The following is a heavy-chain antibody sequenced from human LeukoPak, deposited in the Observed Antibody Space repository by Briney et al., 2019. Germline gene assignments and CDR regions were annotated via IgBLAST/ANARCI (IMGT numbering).Heavy chain of an antibody. CDR1: GFTFSSYA. CDR3: AKRRTTVITMDYFDY. J-gene: IGHJ4*02. Sequence: PGGSLRLSCAASGFTFSSYAMSWVRQAPGKGLEWVSGISGGAGTPYYADSVKGRFTISRDNSKSTLYPQMTSLRAEDTAVYYCAKRRTTVITMDYFDYWGQGTLVTVSS. V-gene: IGHV3-23*01. CDR2: ISGGAGTP. D-gene: IGHD4-17*01.